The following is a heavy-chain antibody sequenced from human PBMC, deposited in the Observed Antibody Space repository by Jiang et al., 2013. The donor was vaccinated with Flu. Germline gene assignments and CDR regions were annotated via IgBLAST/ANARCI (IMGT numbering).Heavy chain of an antibody. D-gene: IGHD3-22*01. J-gene: IGHJ4*02. CDR3: ARGAYYYDSSGLFDY. Sequence: EWVAVIWYDGSNKYYADSVKGRFTISRDNSKNTLYLQMNSLRAEDTAVYYCARGAYYYDSSGLFDYWGQGTLVTVSS. V-gene: IGHV3-33*01. CDR2: IWYDGSNK.